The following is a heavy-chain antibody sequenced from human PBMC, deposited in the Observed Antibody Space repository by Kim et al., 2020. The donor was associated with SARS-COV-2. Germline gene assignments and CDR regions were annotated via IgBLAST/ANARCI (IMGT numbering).Heavy chain of an antibody. V-gene: IGHV1-46*01. D-gene: IGHD6-19*01. Sequence: ASVKVSCKASGYTFTSYGIHWVRQAPGQGLEWMGIINPNGVGTNYAQKFQGRLTMTSDTSTSTVSLELSSLTSEDTAIYYCARRTGWYWGQGSQVTVSS. CDR1: GYTFTSYG. CDR2: INPNGVGT. CDR3: ARRTGWY. J-gene: IGHJ4*02.